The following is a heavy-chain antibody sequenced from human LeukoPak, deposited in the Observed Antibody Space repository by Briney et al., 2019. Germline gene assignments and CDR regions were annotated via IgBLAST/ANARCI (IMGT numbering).Heavy chain of an antibody. CDR2: ISSSGSTI. Sequence: KTGGSLRLSCAASGFTFSDYYMSWIRQAPGKGLEWVSYISSSGSTIYYADSVKGRFTISRDNSKNTLYLQMNSLRAEDTAVYYCARDTVPEYYDFWSGYFDYWGQGTLVTVSS. D-gene: IGHD3-3*01. CDR1: GFTFSDYY. CDR3: ARDTVPEYYDFWSGYFDY. J-gene: IGHJ4*02. V-gene: IGHV3-11*04.